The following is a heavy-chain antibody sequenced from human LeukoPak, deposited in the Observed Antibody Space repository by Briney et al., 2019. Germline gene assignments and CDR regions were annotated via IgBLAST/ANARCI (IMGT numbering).Heavy chain of an antibody. D-gene: IGHD6-13*01. CDR3: ARDFRPVVGAAGTFDY. CDR2: ISYDGSNK. Sequence: GESLKISCKGSGYSFTSYWIGWVRQAPGKGLEWVAVISYDGSNKYYADSVKGRFTISRDNSKNTLYLQMNSLRAEDTAVYYCARDFRPVVGAAGTFDYWGQGALVTVSS. J-gene: IGHJ4*02. CDR1: GYSFTSYW. V-gene: IGHV3-30*19.